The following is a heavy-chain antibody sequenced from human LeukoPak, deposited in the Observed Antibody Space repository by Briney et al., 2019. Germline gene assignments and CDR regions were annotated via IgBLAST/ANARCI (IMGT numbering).Heavy chain of an antibody. Sequence: GGSLRLSCAASGFTVSSNYMSWVRQAPGQGLEWVSVIYSGGSTYYADSVKGRFTISRDNSKNTLYLQMNSLRAEDTAVYYCAKPGIAVAAPYDYWGQGTLVTVSS. CDR3: AKPGIAVAAPYDY. CDR1: GFTVSSNY. CDR2: IYSGGST. V-gene: IGHV3-53*01. J-gene: IGHJ4*02. D-gene: IGHD6-19*01.